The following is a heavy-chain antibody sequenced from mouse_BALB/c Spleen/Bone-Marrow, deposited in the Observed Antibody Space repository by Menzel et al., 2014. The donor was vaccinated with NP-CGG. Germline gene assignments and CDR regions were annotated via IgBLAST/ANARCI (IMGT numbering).Heavy chain of an antibody. CDR1: GYSFTSYV. D-gene: IGHD2-1*01. Sequence: EVKLQQSGAELVKPGASVKMSCKASGYSFTSYVMHWVKQKPGQGLEWIGYINPYNDGTNCNEKFKGKATLTSDKSSSTTYIEISSLTSEDYEVYYCARRRYGNGYYAMDYWGQGTTVTVSS. J-gene: IGHJ4*01. CDR3: ARRRYGNGYYAMDY. CDR2: INPYNDGT. V-gene: IGHV1-14*01.